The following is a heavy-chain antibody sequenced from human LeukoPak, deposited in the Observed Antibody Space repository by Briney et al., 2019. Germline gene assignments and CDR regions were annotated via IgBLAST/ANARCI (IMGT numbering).Heavy chain of an antibody. CDR3: AKASRYDILIGLGDYFNF. D-gene: IGHD3-9*01. V-gene: IGHV3-7*03. Sequence: GGSLRLSCAASGFGFSNYWMSWVRQAPGKGLEWVANMNEDGSEKNYVDSVKGRFTISRDNAKNSLFLQMNSLRPEDTALYYCAKASRYDILIGLGDYFNFWGQGNLVIVSS. J-gene: IGHJ4*02. CDR1: GFGFSNYW. CDR2: MNEDGSEK.